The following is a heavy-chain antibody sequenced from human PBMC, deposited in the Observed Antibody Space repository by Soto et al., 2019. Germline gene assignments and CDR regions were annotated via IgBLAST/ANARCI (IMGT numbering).Heavy chain of an antibody. CDR3: ARDPGSGPALSDY. V-gene: IGHV3-48*02. CDR2: IRGSGDTI. D-gene: IGHD3-3*01. CDR1: GFTFSTYS. J-gene: IGHJ4*02. Sequence: EVQLVESGGGLVQPGGSLRLSCTTSGFTFSTYSMNWVRQAPGKGLEWVPSIRGSGDTIYNADFVKGRITISRDNAKKSLDLQMNSLRDEDTAVYYCARDPGSGPALSDYWGQGTLVTVSS.